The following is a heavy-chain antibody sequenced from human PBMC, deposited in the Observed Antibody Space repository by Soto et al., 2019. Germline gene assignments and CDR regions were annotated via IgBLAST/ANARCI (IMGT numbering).Heavy chain of an antibody. CDR2: IYYSGST. D-gene: IGHD3-10*01. Sequence: SGTLSLTCTVSGGSVSSGSYYWSWIRQPPGKGLEWIGYIYYSGSTNYNPSLKSRVTISVDTSKNQFSLKLSSVTAADTAVYYCARVGSTHVSGYYFDYWGQGTLVSVSS. V-gene: IGHV4-61*01. CDR3: ARVGSTHVSGYYFDY. J-gene: IGHJ4*02. CDR1: GGSVSSGSYY.